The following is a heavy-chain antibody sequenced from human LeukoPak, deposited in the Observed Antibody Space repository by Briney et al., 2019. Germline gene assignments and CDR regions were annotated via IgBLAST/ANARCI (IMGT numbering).Heavy chain of an antibody. CDR3: ARVLNYYDSSGYYFSY. CDR2: ISYDGSNE. CDR1: GFTFSYYT. D-gene: IGHD3-22*01. V-gene: IGHV3-30-3*01. J-gene: IGHJ4*02. Sequence: GRSLRLSCAASGFTFSYYTMHWVRQAPGKGLEWVAVISYDGSNEYYADSVKGRFTISGDNSKDTLYLQMNSLRVEDTAVYYCARVLNYYDSSGYYFSYWGQGTLVTVSS.